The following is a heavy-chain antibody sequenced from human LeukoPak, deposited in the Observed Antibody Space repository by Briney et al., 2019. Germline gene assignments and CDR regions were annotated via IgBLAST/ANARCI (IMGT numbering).Heavy chain of an antibody. CDR1: GGSISSYY. Sequence: SETLSLTCTVSGGSISSYYWSWIRQPPGKGLEWIGRIYYSGSTKYNPSLKSRVTISVDTSKNQFSLKLSSVTAADTAVYYCARSYDSSGYYYYAFDIWGQGTMVTVSS. D-gene: IGHD3-22*01. CDR2: IYYSGST. CDR3: ARSYDSSGYYYYAFDI. J-gene: IGHJ3*02. V-gene: IGHV4-59*01.